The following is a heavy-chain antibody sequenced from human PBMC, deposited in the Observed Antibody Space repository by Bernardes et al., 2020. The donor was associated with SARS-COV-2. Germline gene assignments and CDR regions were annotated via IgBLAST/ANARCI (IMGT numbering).Heavy chain of an antibody. D-gene: IGHD4-17*01. CDR3: ARANYGNYYYYGMDV. V-gene: IGHV3-30-3*01. CDR2: ISYDGSNK. J-gene: IGHJ6*02. CDR1: GFTFSSYA. Sequence: GGSLILSCAASGFTFSSYAMHWVRQAPGQGLEWVAVISYDGSNKYYADSVKGRFTISRDNSKNTLYLQMNSLRAEDTAVYYCARANYGNYYYYGMDVWGQGTTVTVSS.